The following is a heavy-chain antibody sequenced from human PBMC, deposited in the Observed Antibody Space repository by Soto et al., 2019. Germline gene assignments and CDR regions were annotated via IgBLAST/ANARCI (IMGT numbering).Heavy chain of an antibody. Sequence: SETLSLTCTVSGGSISSSSYYCGWIRQPPGKGLEWIGSIYYSGSTYYNPSLKSRVTISVDTSKNQFSLKLSSVTAADTAVYYCARQRTGTPSYFDYWGQGTLVTVSS. CDR2: IYYSGST. CDR1: GGSISSSSYY. CDR3: ARQRTGTPSYFDY. V-gene: IGHV4-39*01. D-gene: IGHD1-7*01. J-gene: IGHJ4*02.